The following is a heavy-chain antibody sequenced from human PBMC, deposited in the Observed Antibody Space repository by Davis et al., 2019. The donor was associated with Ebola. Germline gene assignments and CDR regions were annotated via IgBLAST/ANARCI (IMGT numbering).Heavy chain of an antibody. CDR1: GYTFTSYA. D-gene: IGHD3-3*01. CDR2: INAGNGNT. V-gene: IGHV1-3*01. J-gene: IGHJ6*02. CDR3: ARDQLRGDFWSGPHYYYYGMDV. Sequence: ASVKVSCKASGYTFTSYAMHWVRQAPGQRLEWMGWINAGNGNTKYSQKFQGRVTITRDTSASTAYMELSSLRSEDTAVYYCARDQLRGDFWSGPHYYYYGMDVWGQGTTVTVSS.